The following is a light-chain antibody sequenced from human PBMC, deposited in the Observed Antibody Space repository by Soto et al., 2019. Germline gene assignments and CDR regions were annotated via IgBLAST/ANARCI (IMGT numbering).Light chain of an antibody. CDR1: QSVDFD. Sequence: EVVMTQSPATLSVSLGERATLSCRASQSVDFDLAWYQQRPGQTPRLLFYSASTRATGVPARFSGSGSGTDFTLTISGLQSEDFAVYYCQQYNKWPPLTFGGGTKVEIK. J-gene: IGKJ4*01. CDR2: SAS. V-gene: IGKV3-15*01. CDR3: QQYNKWPPLT.